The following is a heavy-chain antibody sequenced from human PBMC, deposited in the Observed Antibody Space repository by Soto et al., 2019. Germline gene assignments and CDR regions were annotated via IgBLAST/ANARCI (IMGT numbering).Heavy chain of an antibody. Sequence: GGSLRLSCAASGFTFSSDWMSWVRQAPGKGLEWVSAIGTAGDTYYPGSVKGRFTISRENAKNSLYLQMNSLRAGDTAVYYCARASPGYCSGGSCYSHYGMDVWGQGTTVTVSS. CDR1: GFTFSSDW. D-gene: IGHD2-15*01. CDR3: ARASPGYCSGGSCYSHYGMDV. J-gene: IGHJ6*02. V-gene: IGHV3-13*01. CDR2: IGTAGDT.